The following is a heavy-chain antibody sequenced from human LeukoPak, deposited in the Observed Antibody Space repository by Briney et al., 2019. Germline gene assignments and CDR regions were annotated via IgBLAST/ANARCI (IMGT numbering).Heavy chain of an antibody. CDR1: GFTFSSYG. V-gene: IGHV3-30*18. J-gene: IGHJ4*02. CDR3: AKFASGSPHGDDY. CDR2: ISYDGSNK. D-gene: IGHD1-26*01. Sequence: PGGSLRLSCAASGFTFSSYGMHSVRQAPGKGLEWVAVISYDGSNKYYADSVKGRFTISRDNSKNTLYLQMNSLRAEDTAVYYCAKFASGSPHGDDYWGQGTLVTVSS.